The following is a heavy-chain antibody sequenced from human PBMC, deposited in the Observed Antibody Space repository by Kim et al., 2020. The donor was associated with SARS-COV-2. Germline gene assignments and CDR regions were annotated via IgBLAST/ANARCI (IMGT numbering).Heavy chain of an antibody. V-gene: IGHV4-34*01. CDR1: GGSFSGYY. CDR3: ASLRAVAGGFFSY. Sequence: WGTLSLTCAVYGGSFSGYYWSWIRQPPGKGLEWIGEINHSGSTNYNPALKSRVTISVDTSKNQFSLKLTSVTAADTAVYYCASLRAVAGGFFSYWGQGTLVTVSS. J-gene: IGHJ4*02. CDR2: INHSGST. D-gene: IGHD6-19*01.